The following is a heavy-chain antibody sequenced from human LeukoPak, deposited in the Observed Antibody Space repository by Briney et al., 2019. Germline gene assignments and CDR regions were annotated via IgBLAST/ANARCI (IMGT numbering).Heavy chain of an antibody. CDR1: GGTFSRYA. Sequence: SVKVSCKASGGTFSRYAISWVRQAPGQGLEWRGGIIPIFGTANYAQKFQGRVTITADESTSTAYMELSSLRAEDTAVYYCARARSSSWYLYYYYMDVWGKGTTVTVSS. CDR2: IIPIFGTA. D-gene: IGHD6-13*01. J-gene: IGHJ6*03. CDR3: ARARSSSWYLYYYYMDV. V-gene: IGHV1-69*01.